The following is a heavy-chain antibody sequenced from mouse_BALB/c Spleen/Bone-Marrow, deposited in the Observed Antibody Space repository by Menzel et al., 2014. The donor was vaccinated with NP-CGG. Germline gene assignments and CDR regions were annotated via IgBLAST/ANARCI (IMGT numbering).Heavy chain of an antibody. J-gene: IGHJ4*01. CDR3: AREKYGNYYAKDY. CDR2: LWRDGST. D-gene: IGHD2-10*02. Sequence: AHLVESGPGLVASSQSLSITCTVSGFSLAGYGVNWVRQPPGKGLEWLGMLWRDGSTDYNSALKSRLSSSKDNSKSQVFLKMNSLQTDDTARYYCAREKYGNYYAKDYWGQGTSVTVSS. V-gene: IGHV2-6-7*01. CDR1: GFSLAGYG.